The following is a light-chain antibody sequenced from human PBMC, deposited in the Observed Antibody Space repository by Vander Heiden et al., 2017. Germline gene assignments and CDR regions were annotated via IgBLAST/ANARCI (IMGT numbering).Light chain of an antibody. Sequence: QSVLTQPPSVSGAPGQRVTISCTGSSSNRVAGYAVNWYQQLPGTVPKLLIYGNSNRPSGVPDRFSGSKSGTSASLAITGLQAEDEADYYCQSYDSSLSGVVFGGGTKLTVL. J-gene: IGLJ2*01. CDR2: GNS. CDR1: SSNRVAGYA. V-gene: IGLV1-40*01. CDR3: QSYDSSLSGVV.